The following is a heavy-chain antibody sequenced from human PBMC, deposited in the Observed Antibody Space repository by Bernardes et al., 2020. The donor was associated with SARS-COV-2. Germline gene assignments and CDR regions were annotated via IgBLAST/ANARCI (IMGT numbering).Heavy chain of an antibody. CDR2: ISPLLGTI. Sequence: SVKVSCKASGGSFSNYTITWVRQAPGQGLEWMGGISPLLGTINYAQKFQGRVTMTADGSTSTAYMELSSLRSEDTAVYYCARGGLIVVVTAIRPPPEALDIWGQGTMVTVSS. V-gene: IGHV1-69*13. CDR1: GGSFSNYT. J-gene: IGHJ3*02. CDR3: ARGGLIVVVTAIRPPPEALDI. D-gene: IGHD2-21*02.